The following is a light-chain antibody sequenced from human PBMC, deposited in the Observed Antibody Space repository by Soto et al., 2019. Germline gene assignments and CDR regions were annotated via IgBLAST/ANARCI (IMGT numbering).Light chain of an antibody. CDR1: QGIRND. J-gene: IGKJ2*01. V-gene: IGKV1-6*01. CDR2: GAS. Sequence: AIQLTQSPSSLSASVGDRVPITCRASQGIRNDLCWYQQKSGKAPKFLIYGASSLQSGVPSRFSGSGSGTEFTLTISNLQPEDFATYYCLHDYNYPYTFGQGTKLEIK. CDR3: LHDYNYPYT.